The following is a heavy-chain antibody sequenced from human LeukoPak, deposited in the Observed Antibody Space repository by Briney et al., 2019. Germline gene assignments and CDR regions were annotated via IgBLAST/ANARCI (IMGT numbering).Heavy chain of an antibody. V-gene: IGHV3-30*02. D-gene: IGHD2-15*01. CDR2: IRYDGSNK. J-gene: IGHJ3*02. CDR1: GFTFSSYG. CDR3: AKVGGRYCSGGSCFHDAFDI. Sequence: PGGSLRLSCAASGFTFSSYGMHWVRQAPGKGLEWVAFIRYDGSNKYYADSVKGRFTISRDNSKNTLYLQMNSLRAEDTAVYYCAKVGGRYCSGGSCFHDAFDIWGQGTMVTVSS.